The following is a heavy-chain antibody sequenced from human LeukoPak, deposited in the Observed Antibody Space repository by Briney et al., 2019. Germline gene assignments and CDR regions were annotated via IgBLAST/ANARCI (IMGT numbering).Heavy chain of an antibody. CDR1: GGTFSSYA. CDR3: ATLPRTVRGHVAFHI. CDR2: IIPIFGSA. D-gene: IGHD3-10*01. Sequence: SSGKVSCKASGGTFSSYAISWVRQAPGQGLQWMGGIIPIFGSANYAQKFQGRVTITTDESTTTAYMELSSLRSEDTAVYYCATLPRTVRGHVAFHIWDQGTMVTVSS. J-gene: IGHJ3*02. V-gene: IGHV1-69*05.